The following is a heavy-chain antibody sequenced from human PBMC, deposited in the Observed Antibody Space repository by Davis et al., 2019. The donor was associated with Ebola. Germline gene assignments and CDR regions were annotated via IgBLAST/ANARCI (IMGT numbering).Heavy chain of an antibody. J-gene: IGHJ4*02. CDR2: VSGTRGST. CDR3: AKEELKVFDY. CDR1: GFTFSSYV. V-gene: IGHV3-23*01. D-gene: IGHD3-10*01. Sequence: PGGSLRLSCAASGFTFSSYVMTWVSPAPARGLELVSAVSGTRGSTHYADSVKGRFTISRDNSKNTLILQMNSLRAEDTAIYYCAKEELKVFDYWGQGTLVTVSS.